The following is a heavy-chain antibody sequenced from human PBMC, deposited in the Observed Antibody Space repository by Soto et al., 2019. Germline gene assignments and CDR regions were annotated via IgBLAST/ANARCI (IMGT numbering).Heavy chain of an antibody. Sequence: SETLSLTCTVSGGSISRGTYYWSWIRQHPGKGMEWIGYIYYSGSTYYNPSLKSRVTISVDMSKNQFSLKLSSVTAADTAVYYCARTPEKYYYDSSGSTRSFDIWGQAPMVTGSS. V-gene: IGHV4-31*03. D-gene: IGHD3-22*01. CDR1: GGSISRGTYY. CDR3: ARTPEKYYYDSSGSTRSFDI. CDR2: IYYSGST. J-gene: IGHJ3*02.